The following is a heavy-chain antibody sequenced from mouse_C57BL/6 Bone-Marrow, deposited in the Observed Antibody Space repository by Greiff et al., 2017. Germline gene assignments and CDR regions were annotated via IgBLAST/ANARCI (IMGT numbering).Heavy chain of an antibody. CDR3: ARGIRSLLLRGFDY. CDR2: ISGGGGYT. Sequence: EVQLVESGGGLVKPGGSLKLSCAASGFTFSSYTMSWVRQNPEKRLEWVATISGGGGYTYYPDSVKGRFTISRDKAKNTLYLQMSSLTSEDTALYYCARGIRSLLLRGFDYWGQGTTLTVSS. V-gene: IGHV5-9*01. CDR1: GFTFSSYT. D-gene: IGHD1-1*01. J-gene: IGHJ2*01.